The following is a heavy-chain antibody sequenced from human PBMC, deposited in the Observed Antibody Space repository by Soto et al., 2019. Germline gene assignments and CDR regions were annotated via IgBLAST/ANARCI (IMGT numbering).Heavy chain of an antibody. Sequence: QVQLVQSGAEVKKPGSSVRVSCKAPGGTFSSYSITWVRQAPGQGLEWVGGVAPIRGTANYAQKFQGRVTITADESTSTAYMELSSLSSEDTGIYYCARGSLIIAVAGYFDYWGQGTLVIVSS. D-gene: IGHD6-19*01. J-gene: IGHJ4*02. CDR1: GGTFSSYS. CDR2: VAPIRGTA. CDR3: ARGSLIIAVAGYFDY. V-gene: IGHV1-69*01.